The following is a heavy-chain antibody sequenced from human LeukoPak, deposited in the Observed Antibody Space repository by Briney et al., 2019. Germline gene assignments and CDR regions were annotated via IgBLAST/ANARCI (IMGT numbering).Heavy chain of an antibody. J-gene: IGHJ4*02. CDR3: AKKGPREEYGDYFDY. V-gene: IGHV3-23*01. CDR2: ISGGGGST. CDR1: GFTFSSYA. D-gene: IGHD4-17*01. Sequence: PGGSLRLSCAASGFTFSSYAMSWVRQAPGKGLEWVSAISGGGGSTYYADSVKGRFTISRDNSKNTLYLQMNSLRAEDTAVYYCAKKGPREEYGDYFDYWGQGTLVTVSS.